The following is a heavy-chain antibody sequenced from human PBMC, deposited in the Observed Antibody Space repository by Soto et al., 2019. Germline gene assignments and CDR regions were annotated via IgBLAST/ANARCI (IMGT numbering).Heavy chain of an antibody. Sequence: EVQLVESGGGLVQPGRSLRLSCTASGFTFDDFAMHWVRQAPGKGLEWVSGINWNSGDLNYADSVKGRFTISRDNAKNSLYLQMNSLRAEYTALYYCAKDYAGFYYYIDVWGKGTSVTVSS. V-gene: IGHV3-9*01. CDR1: GFTFDDFA. J-gene: IGHJ6*03. CDR3: AKDYAGFYYYIDV. D-gene: IGHD6-25*01. CDR2: INWNSGDL.